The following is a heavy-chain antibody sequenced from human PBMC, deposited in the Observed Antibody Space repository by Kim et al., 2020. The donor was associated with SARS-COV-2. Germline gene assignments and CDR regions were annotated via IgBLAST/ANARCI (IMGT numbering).Heavy chain of an antibody. CDR1: GGSISSSSYY. D-gene: IGHD1-26*01. V-gene: IGHV4-39*01. CDR3: ARHPVYPYSGSYWRLIDY. Sequence: SETLSLTCTVSGGSISSSSYYWGWIRQPPGKGLEWIGSIYYSGSTYYNPSLKSRVTISVDTSKNQFSLKLSSVTAADTAVYYCARHPVYPYSGSYWRLIDYWGQGTLVTVSS. J-gene: IGHJ4*02. CDR2: IYYSGST.